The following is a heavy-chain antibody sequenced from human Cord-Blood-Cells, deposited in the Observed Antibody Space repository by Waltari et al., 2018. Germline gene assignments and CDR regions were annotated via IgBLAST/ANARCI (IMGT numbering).Heavy chain of an antibody. D-gene: IGHD3-3*01. V-gene: IGHV2-5*01. J-gene: IGHJ5*02. CDR2: IYWNDDK. CDR1: GFSLSTSGVG. Sequence: QITLKESGPTLVKPTQTLTLTCTFSGFSLSTSGVGVGWIRQPPGKALEWLALIYWNDDKRYSPSLKGRLTITKDTSKNQVVLTMTNMDPVDTATYYCAHCYSPITIFGVVTSNWFDPWGQGTLVTVSS. CDR3: AHCYSPITIFGVVTSNWFDP.